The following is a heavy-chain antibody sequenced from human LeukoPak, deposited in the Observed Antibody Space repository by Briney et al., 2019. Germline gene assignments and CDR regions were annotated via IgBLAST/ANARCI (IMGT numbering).Heavy chain of an antibody. V-gene: IGHV3-30*04. CDR1: GFTFSSYA. Sequence: GGSLRLSCAASGFTFSSYAMHWVRQAPGKGLEWVAVISYDGSNKYYADSVKGRFTTSRDNSKNTLYLQMNSLRAEDTAVYYCARPATGYCSSAGCHWDSWGQGTLVTVSS. CDR3: ARPATGYCSSAGCHWDS. J-gene: IGHJ4*02. CDR2: ISYDGSNK. D-gene: IGHD2-2*01.